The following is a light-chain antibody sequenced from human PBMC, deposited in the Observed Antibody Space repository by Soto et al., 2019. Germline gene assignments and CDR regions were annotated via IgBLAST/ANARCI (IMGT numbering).Light chain of an antibody. V-gene: IGKV1-27*01. CDR2: DAS. CDR3: QKYNNAPRT. Sequence: DIQMTQNPSSLSAFVGDSVTMSCRASQGISNYLAWYQQKPGKVPKLLIYDASTLQSGVPSRFSGSGSGTDFTLTINSLQPEDVATYYCQKYNNAPRTFGQGTKVAIK. CDR1: QGISNY. J-gene: IGKJ1*01.